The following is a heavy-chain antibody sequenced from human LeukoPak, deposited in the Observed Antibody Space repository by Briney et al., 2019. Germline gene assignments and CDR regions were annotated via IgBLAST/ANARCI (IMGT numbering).Heavy chain of an antibody. CDR1: GGSLSGHY. D-gene: IGHD6-13*01. J-gene: IGHJ4*02. CDR2: IYSDGSF. Sequence: SETLSLTCTVSGGSLSGHYWSWLRQPAGKGLEWIGHIYSDGSFNYSPSHKSRVTMSVDTSNNQFSLRLYSVTAADTAVFYCARGPAASGYFDFWDQGTLVTVSS. CDR3: ARGPAASGYFDF. V-gene: IGHV4-4*07.